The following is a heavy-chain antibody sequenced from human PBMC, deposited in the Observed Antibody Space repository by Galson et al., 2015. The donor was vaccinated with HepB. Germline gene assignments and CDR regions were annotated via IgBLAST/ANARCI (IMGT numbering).Heavy chain of an antibody. V-gene: IGHV3-21*01. CDR3: ARRDAAPDV. CDR1: GFTFSTSA. D-gene: IGHD6-25*01. J-gene: IGHJ6*02. CDR2: VSSSGYSM. Sequence: SLRLSCAASGFTFSTSAMNWVRQVPGKGLEWVSSVSSSGYSMYADPLKGRFTISRDNAKNTLYLQMNYLRAEDTAVYYCARRDAAPDVWGQGTTVTVSS.